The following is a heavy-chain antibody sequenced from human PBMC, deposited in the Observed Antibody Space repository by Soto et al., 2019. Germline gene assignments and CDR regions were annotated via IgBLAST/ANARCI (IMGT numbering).Heavy chain of an antibody. CDR3: ARDQCEC. Sequence: QVQLVESGGGVVQTGGSLRLSCAASGFTFSSNGMHWVRQAPGKGLEWVAVIWYDGSDKYYADSVKGRFTISRDNSNKPLYLQMNSLRAEVTAVYYCARDQCECWVQGPLVTVS. CDR2: IWYDGSDK. J-gene: IGHJ4*02. D-gene: IGHD3-3*01. V-gene: IGHV3-33*01. CDR1: GFTFSSNG.